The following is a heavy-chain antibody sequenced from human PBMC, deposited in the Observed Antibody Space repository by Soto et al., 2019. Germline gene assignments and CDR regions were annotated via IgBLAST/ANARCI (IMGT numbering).Heavy chain of an antibody. CDR1: GYTFTGYY. D-gene: IGHD4-17*01. V-gene: IGHV1-2*02. J-gene: IGHJ5*02. CDR2: INPNSGGT. CDR3: APTLGPSTVTIAGWFDH. Sequence: QVQLVQSGAEVKKPGASVKVSCKASGYTFTGYYMHWVRQAPGQGLEWMGWINPNSGGTNYAQKFQGRVTMTRDTSISTAYRELSRLRPDDTAVYYCAPTLGPSTVTIAGWFDHWGQGPLVTVSS.